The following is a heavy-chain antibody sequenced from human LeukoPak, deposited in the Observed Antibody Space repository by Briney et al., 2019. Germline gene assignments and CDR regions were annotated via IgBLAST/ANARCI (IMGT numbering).Heavy chain of an antibody. CDR2: INQDGTEK. CDR1: GFTFTTYW. D-gene: IGHD3-10*01. CDR3: VKVAKYYYGSETYYFFEH. V-gene: IGHV3-7*01. Sequence: GGSLRLSCAASGFTFTTYWMSWVRQLPGKGLEWVANINQDGTEKYYVDSVKGRFTISRDNAKNSLDLQMNSLRVEDTGIYYCVKVAKYYYGSETYYFFEHWGEGTPVTASS. J-gene: IGHJ1*01.